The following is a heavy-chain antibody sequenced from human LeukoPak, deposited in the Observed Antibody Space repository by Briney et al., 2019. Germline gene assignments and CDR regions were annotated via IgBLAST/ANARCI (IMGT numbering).Heavy chain of an antibody. CDR1: GFTFSTYW. CDR2: INTDGSST. Sequence: GGSLRLSCSASGFTFSTYWMHWVRQAPGKGLVWVSRINTDGSSTNYADSVKGRFTISRDNAKNTLYLQMNSLRAEDTAVYYCARDETTVVTQFAYRGQGILVTISS. J-gene: IGHJ4*02. V-gene: IGHV3-74*01. D-gene: IGHD4-23*01. CDR3: ARDETTVVTQFAY.